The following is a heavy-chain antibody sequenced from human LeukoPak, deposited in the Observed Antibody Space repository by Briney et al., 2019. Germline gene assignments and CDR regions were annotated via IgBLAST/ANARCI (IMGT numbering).Heavy chain of an antibody. Sequence: GGSLRLSCAASGFTFSSYRMHWVRQAPGKGLVWVSRISDGGSTTTYADSVKGRFTISRDNAKNTLYLQMNGLRAEDTAVYYCSRSAYYDGSGNYYDYWGQGTLVTVSS. CDR1: GFTFSSYR. J-gene: IGHJ4*02. D-gene: IGHD3-22*01. CDR3: SRSAYYDGSGNYYDY. CDR2: ISDGGSTT. V-gene: IGHV3-74*01.